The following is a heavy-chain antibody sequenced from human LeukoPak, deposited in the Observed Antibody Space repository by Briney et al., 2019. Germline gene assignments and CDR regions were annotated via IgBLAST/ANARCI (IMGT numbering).Heavy chain of an antibody. Sequence: GASVKVSCKASGYTFTGYYMHWVRQATGQGPEWMGWMNPNSGGTNYAQKFQGRVTMTRDTSISTAYMELSRLRSDDTAVYYCAREKLRYSSSSSAGYWGQGTLVTVSS. CDR2: MNPNSGGT. D-gene: IGHD6-6*01. CDR3: AREKLRYSSSSSAGY. CDR1: GYTFTGYY. J-gene: IGHJ4*02. V-gene: IGHV1-2*02.